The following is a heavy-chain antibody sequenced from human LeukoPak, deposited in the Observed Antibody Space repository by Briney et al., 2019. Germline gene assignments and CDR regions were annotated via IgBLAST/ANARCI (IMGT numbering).Heavy chain of an antibody. Sequence: GGSLRLSCAASGFTFSSYEMNWVRQAPGKGLEWVSYIGSSGTAIYYADSVKGRFSISRDNAKNSLYLQMNSLRAEDTAVYYCARGGSGYDAFDIWGQGTMVTVSS. CDR2: IGSSGTAI. V-gene: IGHV3-48*03. D-gene: IGHD3-10*01. CDR3: ARGGSGYDAFDI. J-gene: IGHJ3*02. CDR1: GFTFSSYE.